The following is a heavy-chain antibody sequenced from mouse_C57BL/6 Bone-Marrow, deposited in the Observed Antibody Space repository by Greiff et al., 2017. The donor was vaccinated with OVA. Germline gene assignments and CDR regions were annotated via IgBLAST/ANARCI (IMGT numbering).Heavy chain of an antibody. CDR1: GFTFSSYA. Sequence: EVKVVESGGGLVKPGGSLKLSCAASGFTFSSYAMSWVRQTPEKRLEWVATISDGGSYTYYPDNVKGRFTISRDNAKNNLYLQMSHLKSEDTAMYYCARDRRGCWLPAWFAYWGQGTLVTVSA. CDR3: ARDRRGCWLPAWFAY. V-gene: IGHV5-4*01. CDR2: ISDGGSYT. J-gene: IGHJ3*01. D-gene: IGHD2-3*01.